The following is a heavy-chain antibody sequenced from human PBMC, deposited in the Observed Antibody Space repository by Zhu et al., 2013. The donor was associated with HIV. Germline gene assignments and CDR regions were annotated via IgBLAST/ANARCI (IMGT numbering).Heavy chain of an antibody. CDR1: GGSFSGYY. Sequence: QVQLQQWGAGLLKPSETLSLTCAVYGGSFSGYYWSWIRQPPGKGLEWIGEINHSGSTNYNPSLKSRVTISVDTSKNQFSLKLSSVTAADTAVYYCARGKGSSWARYYFDYVGPGNPGHRLL. V-gene: IGHV4-34*01. CDR3: ARGKGSSWARYYFDY. CDR2: INHSGST. D-gene: IGHD6-13*01. J-gene: IGHJ4*02.